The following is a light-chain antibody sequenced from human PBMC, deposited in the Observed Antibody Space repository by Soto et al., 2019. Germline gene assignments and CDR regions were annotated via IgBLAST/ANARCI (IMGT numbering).Light chain of an antibody. CDR2: GTS. CDR3: QQYVNSPLT. Sequence: EIVMTQSPATLSLSPGERSTLSCGSSKSVNSNLAWYQQKAGQAPRLLIYGTSNRDTGIPARFSGSGSGTDFTLTISTLEPEDFAVYSCQQYVNSPLTFGGGTKV. J-gene: IGKJ4*01. CDR1: KSVNSN. V-gene: IGKV3-15*01.